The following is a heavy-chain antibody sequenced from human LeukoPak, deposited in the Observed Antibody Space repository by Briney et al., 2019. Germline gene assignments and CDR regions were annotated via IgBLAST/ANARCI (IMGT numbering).Heavy chain of an antibody. CDR3: ARDQGTLAAAVKLGVDY. Sequence: ASVKVSCKASGYTFTSYGISWVRQAPGQGLEWMGWISAYNGNTNYAQKLQGRVTMTTDTSTSTAYMELRSLRSDDTAVYYCARDQGTLAAAVKLGVDYWGQGTLVTVSS. CDR1: GYTFTSYG. CDR2: ISAYNGNT. V-gene: IGHV1-18*01. D-gene: IGHD6-13*01. J-gene: IGHJ4*02.